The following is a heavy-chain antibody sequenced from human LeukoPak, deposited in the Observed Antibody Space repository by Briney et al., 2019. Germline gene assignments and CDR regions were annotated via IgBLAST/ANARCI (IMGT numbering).Heavy chain of an antibody. CDR1: GFTVSTYS. V-gene: IGHV3-53*01. D-gene: IGHD3-22*01. CDR3: AKDQNYESSGYYGGFDY. CDR2: FSSGGRT. J-gene: IGHJ4*02. Sequence: PGGSLRLSCAASGFTVSTYSMSWVRQAPGKGLEWVATFSSGGRTSYADSVKGRFTISRDNSKNTPNLQMNSLRAEDTALYYCAKDQNYESSGYYGGFDYWGQGTLVTVSS.